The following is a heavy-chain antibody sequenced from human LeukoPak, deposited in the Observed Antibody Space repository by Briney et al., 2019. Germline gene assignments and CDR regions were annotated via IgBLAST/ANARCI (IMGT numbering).Heavy chain of an antibody. D-gene: IGHD2-2*01. CDR3: AKGYQPPYYHYMDV. CDR2: ISSSGSTI. CDR1: GFTFSSYE. V-gene: IGHV3-48*03. J-gene: IGHJ6*03. Sequence: PGGSLRLSCAASGFTFSSYEMNWVRQAPGKGLEWVSYISSSGSTIYYADSVKGRFTISRDNAKNSLYLQMNSLRAEDTAIYYCAKGYQPPYYHYMDVWGKGTTVTISS.